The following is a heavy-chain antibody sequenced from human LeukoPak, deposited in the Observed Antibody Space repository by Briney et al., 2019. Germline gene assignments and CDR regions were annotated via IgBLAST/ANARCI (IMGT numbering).Heavy chain of an antibody. D-gene: IGHD3-3*01. CDR2: FDAEDGER. CDR3: ATKLGITIFGVVIIPTGTRGAFDY. Sequence: ASVTVSCKVSGYTLTELSMHWVRQAPGKGRERRGGFDAEDGERNYAQKLQGIVTMTADTSTDTAYMELSSLRSEDTAVYYCATKLGITIFGVVIIPTGTRGAFDYWGQGTLVTVSS. CDR1: GYTLTELS. J-gene: IGHJ4*02. V-gene: IGHV1-24*01.